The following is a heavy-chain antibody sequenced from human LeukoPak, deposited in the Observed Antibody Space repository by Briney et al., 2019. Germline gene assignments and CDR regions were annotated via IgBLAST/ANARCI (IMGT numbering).Heavy chain of an antibody. V-gene: IGHV1-18*01. J-gene: IGHJ4*02. Sequence: GASVKVSCKASGYTFTSYGISWVRQAPGQGLEWMGWISAYNGNTNYAQKLQGRVTMTTDTSTSTAYMELRSLRSDDTAVYYCARDWGFYTGSSWYFMPGSTFDYWGQGTLVTVSS. CDR2: ISAYNGNT. CDR1: GYTFTSYG. CDR3: ARDWGFYTGSSWYFMPGSTFDY. D-gene: IGHD6-13*01.